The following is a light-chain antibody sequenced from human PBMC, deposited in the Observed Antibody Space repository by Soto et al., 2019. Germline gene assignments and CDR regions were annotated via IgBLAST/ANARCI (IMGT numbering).Light chain of an antibody. V-gene: IGLV1-40*01. J-gene: IGLJ1*01. CDR2: GNS. Sequence: QSLLTQPPSVSGAPGQRGTISSTGSSSNIGAGYDVHWYQQLPGTAPKLLIYGNSNRPSGVPDRFSGSKSGTSASLAITGLQAEDEADYYCQSYDSSLSGFYVFGTGTKVTVL. CDR1: SSNIGAGYD. CDR3: QSYDSSLSGFYV.